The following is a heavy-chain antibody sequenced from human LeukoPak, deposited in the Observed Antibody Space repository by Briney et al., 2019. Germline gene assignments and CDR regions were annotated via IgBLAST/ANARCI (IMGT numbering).Heavy chain of an antibody. CDR2: IYYSGST. CDR3: ARSGDYSNSGYYMDV. V-gene: IGHV4-31*03. D-gene: IGHD4-11*01. CDR1: GGSISSGGYY. Sequence: PSQTLSLTCTVSGGSISSGGYYWSWIRQHPGKGLEWIGYIYYSGSTYYNPSLKSRVTMSVDTSKNQFSLRLSSVTAADTAVYYCARSGDYSNSGYYMDVWGKGTTVTVSS. J-gene: IGHJ6*03.